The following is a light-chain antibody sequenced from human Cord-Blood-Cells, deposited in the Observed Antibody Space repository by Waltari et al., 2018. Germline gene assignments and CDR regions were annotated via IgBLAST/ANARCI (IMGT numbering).Light chain of an antibody. CDR1: QSVLYSSNNKNY. Sequence: DIVMTQSPDSLAVSLGERATINCKSSQSVLYSSNNKNYLAWYQQKPGQPPKLLIYWASTRESGVPDRFSGSGSGTDFTLTISSLQAEDVAVYYCQQYYSTPPEKITFGPGTKVDI. CDR2: WAS. V-gene: IGKV4-1*01. J-gene: IGKJ3*01. CDR3: QQYYSTPPEKIT.